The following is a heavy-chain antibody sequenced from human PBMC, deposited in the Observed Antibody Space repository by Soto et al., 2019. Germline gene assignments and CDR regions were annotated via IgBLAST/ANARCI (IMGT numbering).Heavy chain of an antibody. CDR2: IYSGGST. V-gene: IGHV3-66*04. CDR3: ARQQWLVLFDY. D-gene: IGHD6-19*01. J-gene: IGHJ4*02. Sequence: EVQLVESGGGLVQPGGSLRLSCAASGFTVSSNYMSWVRQAPGKGLEWVSIIYSGGSTYYADSVKGRFTISRDNSNNTLYLQMNSLSAEDTAVYYCARQQWLVLFDYWGQGTLVTVSS. CDR1: GFTVSSNY.